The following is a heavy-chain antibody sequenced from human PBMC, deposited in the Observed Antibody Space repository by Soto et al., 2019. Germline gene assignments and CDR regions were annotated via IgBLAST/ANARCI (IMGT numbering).Heavy chain of an antibody. V-gene: IGHV4-59*01. Sequence: QVQLQESGPGLVKPSETLSLTCTVSGGSISSYYWSWIRQPPGKGLEWIGYIYYSGSTNYNPSLKSRVTISVDTSKNQFSLKLSSVTAADTAVYYCARSGGSGSLGYYYYYYYMDVWGKGTTVTVSS. CDR2: IYYSGST. CDR1: GGSISSYY. CDR3: ARSGGSGSLGYYYYYYYMDV. D-gene: IGHD3-10*01. J-gene: IGHJ6*03.